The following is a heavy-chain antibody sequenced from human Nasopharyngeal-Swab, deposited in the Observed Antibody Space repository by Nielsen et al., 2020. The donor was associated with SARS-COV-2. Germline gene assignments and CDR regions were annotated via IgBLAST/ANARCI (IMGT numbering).Heavy chain of an antibody. CDR3: ARGMWFRELSTTFYYYGMDV. CDR1: GFTFDDYA. Sequence: GGSLRLSCAASGFTFDDYAMHWVRQAPGKGLEWVSLISGDGGSTYYADSVKGRFTISRDNSKNSLYLQMNSLRAEDTAVYYCARGMWFRELSTTFYYYGMDVWGQGTTVTVSS. V-gene: IGHV3-43*02. J-gene: IGHJ6*02. D-gene: IGHD3-10*01. CDR2: ISGDGGST.